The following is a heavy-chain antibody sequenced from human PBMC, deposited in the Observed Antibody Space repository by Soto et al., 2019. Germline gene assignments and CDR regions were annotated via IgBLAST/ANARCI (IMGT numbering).Heavy chain of an antibody. J-gene: IGHJ6*02. CDR1: GGSFSGYY. Sequence: QVQLQQWGAGLLKPSETLSLTCAVYGGSFSGYYWSWIRQPPGQGLEWIGEINHSGRTNYNPSLKSRVTISVDTSKNQCSLKLSSVTAADTAVYYCARFSVRGYYGSGRPPLYYYYGMDVWGQGTTVTVSS. CDR3: ARFSVRGYYGSGRPPLYYYYGMDV. V-gene: IGHV4-34*01. CDR2: INHSGRT. D-gene: IGHD3-10*01.